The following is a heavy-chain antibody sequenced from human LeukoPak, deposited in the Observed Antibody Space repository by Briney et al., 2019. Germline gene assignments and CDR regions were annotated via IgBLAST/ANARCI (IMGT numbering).Heavy chain of an antibody. D-gene: IGHD5-24*01. CDR3: AKDRVPDGHSPFDA. V-gene: IGHV3-30*02. J-gene: IGHJ3*01. CDR1: GFTFSSFN. Sequence: GGSLRLSCAASGFTFSSFNMQWVRQAPGKGLEWVASINYDVITTYYRDSVKGRFTISRDNSKNTVYLQMNSLRPEDTAVFYCAKDRVPDGHSPFDAWGQGTMVSVSS. CDR2: INYDVITT.